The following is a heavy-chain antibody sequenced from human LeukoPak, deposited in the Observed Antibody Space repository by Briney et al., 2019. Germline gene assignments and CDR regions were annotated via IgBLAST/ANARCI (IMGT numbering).Heavy chain of an antibody. V-gene: IGHV3-30-3*01. CDR3: ASPGDDYGDYYFDY. CDR1: GFTFSIYA. CDR2: ISYDGSNK. J-gene: IGHJ4*02. Sequence: GGSLRLSCAASGFTFSIYAMHWVRQAPGKGLEWVAVISYDGSNKYYADSVKGRFTISRDNSKNTLYLQMNSLRAEDTAVYYCASPGDDYGDYYFDYWGQGTLVTVSS. D-gene: IGHD4-17*01.